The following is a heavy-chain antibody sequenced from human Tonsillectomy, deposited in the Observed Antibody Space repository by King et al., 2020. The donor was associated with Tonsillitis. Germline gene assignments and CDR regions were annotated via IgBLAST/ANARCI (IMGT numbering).Heavy chain of an antibody. D-gene: IGHD1-26*01. Sequence: VQLQESGPGLVKPSQTLSLICTVSDNSISSSSHYWSWIRQPAGKELEWIGRIYTSGSSNYNPSLNSRVTMSVDTSKNQRSLILSSVTAADTAVYYCAREISGSPTYGSAFDIWGQGTMVTVS. CDR3: AREISGSPTYGSAFDI. CDR2: IYTSGSS. V-gene: IGHV4-61*02. J-gene: IGHJ3*02. CDR1: DNSISSSSHY.